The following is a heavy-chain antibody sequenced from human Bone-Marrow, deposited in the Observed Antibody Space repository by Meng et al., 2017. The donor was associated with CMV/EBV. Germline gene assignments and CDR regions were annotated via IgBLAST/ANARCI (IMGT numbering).Heavy chain of an antibody. CDR1: GFTFSNYS. V-gene: IGHV3-23*01. D-gene: IGHD4-17*01. Sequence: GESLKISCAASGFTFSNYSMNWVRQAPGKGLEWVSSIRGSGGTTSYADSVRGRFTISRDNSKNTLYLQMNSLRAEDTAVYYCAKEDGRLAYFDYWGQGTLVTVSS. J-gene: IGHJ4*02. CDR2: IRGSGGTT. CDR3: AKEDGRLAYFDY.